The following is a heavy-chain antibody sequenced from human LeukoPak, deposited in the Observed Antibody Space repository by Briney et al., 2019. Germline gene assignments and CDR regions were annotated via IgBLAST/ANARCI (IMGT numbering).Heavy chain of an antibody. D-gene: IGHD6-19*01. Sequence: SETLSLTCADSGSSISSSNWWSWVRQPPGKGLEWIGEIYHSGSTNYNPSLKGRVTISVDKSKNQFSLKLSSVTAADTAVYYCARDMAVAGSSGAFDIWGQGTMVTVSS. CDR1: GSSISSSNW. CDR3: ARDMAVAGSSGAFDI. V-gene: IGHV4-4*02. J-gene: IGHJ3*02. CDR2: IYHSGST.